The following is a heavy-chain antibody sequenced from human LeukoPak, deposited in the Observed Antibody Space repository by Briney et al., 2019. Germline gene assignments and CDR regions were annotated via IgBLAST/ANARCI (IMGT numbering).Heavy chain of an antibody. Sequence: GASVKVSCKLSGYTLTELSMHWVRQAPGKGLEWMGGFDPEDDETIYAQKFQGRVTMTEDTSTDTAYMELSSLRSEDTAVYYCATEGYDYVWGSYRPPLYWGQGTLVTVSS. J-gene: IGHJ4*02. CDR2: FDPEDDET. V-gene: IGHV1-24*01. CDR3: ATEGYDYVWGSYRPPLY. CDR1: GYTLTELS. D-gene: IGHD3-16*02.